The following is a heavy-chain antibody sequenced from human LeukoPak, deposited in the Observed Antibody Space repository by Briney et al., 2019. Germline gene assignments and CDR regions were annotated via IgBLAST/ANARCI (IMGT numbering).Heavy chain of an antibody. J-gene: IGHJ4*02. Sequence: GGSLRLSCAASGFTFSSYGMHWVRQAPGKGLEWVAFIRYDGSNKYYADSVKGRFTISRDNSKNTLYLQMNSLRAEDTAVYYCARDAPSYGGHPDAHYWGQGTLVTVSS. CDR3: ARDAPSYGGHPDAHY. CDR2: IRYDGSNK. CDR1: GFTFSSYG. D-gene: IGHD4-23*01. V-gene: IGHV3-30*02.